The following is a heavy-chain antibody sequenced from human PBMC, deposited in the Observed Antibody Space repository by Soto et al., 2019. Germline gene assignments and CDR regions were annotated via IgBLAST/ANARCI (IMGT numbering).Heavy chain of an antibody. CDR2: IYTSGST. Sequence: QVQLQESGPGLVKPSETLSLTCTGSGGAISSYYWSWIRQPAGKGLERIGRIYTSGSTNYNPSLTSLVTMSVDKSNNQYALKQSSVTAADTAVYYFARVQWGSSSWYGVDWFDPWCQGTLVTVSS. CDR1: GGAISSYY. V-gene: IGHV4-4*07. J-gene: IGHJ5*02. CDR3: ARVQWGSSSWYGVDWFDP. D-gene: IGHD6-13*01.